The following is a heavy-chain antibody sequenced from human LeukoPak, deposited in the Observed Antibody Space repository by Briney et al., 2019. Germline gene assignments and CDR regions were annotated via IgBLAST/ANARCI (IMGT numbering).Heavy chain of an antibody. D-gene: IGHD7-27*01. J-gene: IGHJ4*02. CDR2: IYSSGST. CDR3: ARRGTNWGRFDY. CDR1: GGSITGFY. Sequence: SETLSLTCTVSGGSITGFYWTWLRQPPGKGLEWIGYIYSSGSTNYNPSLKSRVAISVDTSKNQLSLKLSSVTAADTAVYYCARRGTNWGRFDYWGQGTLVTVSS. V-gene: IGHV4-59*08.